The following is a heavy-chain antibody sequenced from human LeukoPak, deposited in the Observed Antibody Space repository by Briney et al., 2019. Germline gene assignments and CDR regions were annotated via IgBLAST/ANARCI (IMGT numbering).Heavy chain of an antibody. CDR1: GYTFTGYY. Sequence: ASVKVSCKASGYTFTGYYMHWVRQAPGQGLEWMGWINPNSGGTNYAQKFQGRVTMTGDTSISTAYMELSRLRSDDTAVYYCARSMYYYDSSGLLDYWGQGTLVTVSS. D-gene: IGHD3-22*01. V-gene: IGHV1-2*02. CDR3: ARSMYYYDSSGLLDY. CDR2: INPNSGGT. J-gene: IGHJ4*02.